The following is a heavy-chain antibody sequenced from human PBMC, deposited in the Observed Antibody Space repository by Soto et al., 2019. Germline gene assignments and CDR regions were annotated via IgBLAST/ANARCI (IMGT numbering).Heavy chain of an antibody. CDR2: ISWDGGST. D-gene: IGHD2-2*01. V-gene: IGHV3-43*01. CDR3: AKDTCSSTSCHYYYGMDV. Sequence: PVGSLRLSCAASGFTFDDYTMHWVRQAPGKGLEWVSLISWDGGSTYYADSVKGRFTISRDNSKNSLYLQMNSLRTEDTALYYCAKDTCSSTSCHYYYGMDVWGQGTTVTVSS. CDR1: GFTFDDYT. J-gene: IGHJ6*02.